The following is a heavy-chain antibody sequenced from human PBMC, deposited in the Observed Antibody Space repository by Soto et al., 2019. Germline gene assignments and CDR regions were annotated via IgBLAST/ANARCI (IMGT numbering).Heavy chain of an antibody. CDR2: IIPILGIA. J-gene: IGHJ6*03. D-gene: IGHD6-6*01. Sequence: ASVKVSCKASGGTFSSYTISWVRQAPGQGLEWMGRIIPILGIANYAQKFQGRVTITADKSTSTAYMELSSLRSEDTAVYYCARDRDIAARPQGGNRDYYYYYYMDVWGKGTTVTVSS. CDR3: ARDRDIAARPQGGNRDYYYYYYMDV. V-gene: IGHV1-69*04. CDR1: GGTFSSYT.